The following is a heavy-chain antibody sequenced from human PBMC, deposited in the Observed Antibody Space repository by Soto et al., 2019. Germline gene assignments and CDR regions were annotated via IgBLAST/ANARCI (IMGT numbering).Heavy chain of an antibody. J-gene: IGHJ4*02. Sequence: SETLSLTCTVSGGSISSGGYYCGWIRRHPGKGLEWIGYIYYSGSTYYNPSLKSRVTISVDTSKNQFSLKLSSVTAADTAVYYCARGGIAAAAPPDYWGQGTLVTVSS. V-gene: IGHV4-31*03. CDR3: ARGGIAAAAPPDY. D-gene: IGHD6-13*01. CDR2: IYYSGST. CDR1: GGSISSGGYY.